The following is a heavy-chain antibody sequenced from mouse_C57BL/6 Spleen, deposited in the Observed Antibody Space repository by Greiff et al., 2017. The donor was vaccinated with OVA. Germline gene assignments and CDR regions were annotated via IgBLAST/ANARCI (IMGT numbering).Heavy chain of an antibody. CDR3: ARDAWFAY. Sequence: EVQLQESGPGLVKPSQSLSLTCSVTGYSITSGYYWNWIRQFPGNKLEWMGYISYDGSNNYNPSLKNRISITRDTSKNQFFLKLKSVTTEDTATYYCARDAWFAYWGQGTLVTVSA. J-gene: IGHJ3*01. CDR2: ISYDGSN. CDR1: GYSITSGYY. V-gene: IGHV3-6*01.